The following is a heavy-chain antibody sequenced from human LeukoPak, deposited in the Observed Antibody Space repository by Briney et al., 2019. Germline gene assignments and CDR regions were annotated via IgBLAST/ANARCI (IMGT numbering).Heavy chain of an antibody. CDR3: ARGDLDGSGSYYPDY. V-gene: IGHV1-8*02. CDR2: MNPNSGNT. CDR1: GGTFSSYA. D-gene: IGHD3-10*01. J-gene: IGHJ4*02. Sequence: ASVKVSCKASGGTFSSYAISWVRQATGQGLEWMGWMNPNSGNTGYTQKFQGRVTMTRNTSISTAYMELSSLRSEDTAVYYCARGDLDGSGSYYPDYWGQGTLVTVSS.